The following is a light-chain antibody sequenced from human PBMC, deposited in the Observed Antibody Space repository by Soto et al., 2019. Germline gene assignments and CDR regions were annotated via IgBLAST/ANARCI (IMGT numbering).Light chain of an antibody. CDR3: SSYAGSNTPYV. J-gene: IGLJ1*01. CDR1: SSDVGGYYY. Sequence: QSALTQPPSASGSPGQSVTISCTGTSSDVGGYYYVSWYQQHPGKAPKLMIYEVSKRPSGVPDRFSGSKSGNTASLTVSGVQADDEADYYCSSYAGSNTPYVFGTGTQLTVL. V-gene: IGLV2-8*01. CDR2: EVS.